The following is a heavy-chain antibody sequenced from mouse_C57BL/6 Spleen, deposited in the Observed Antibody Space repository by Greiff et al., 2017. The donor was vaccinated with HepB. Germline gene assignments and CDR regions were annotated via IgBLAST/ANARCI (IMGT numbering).Heavy chain of an antibody. CDR2: ISSGSSTI. D-gene: IGHD2-3*01. J-gene: IGHJ4*01. CDR3: ARYRDAYAMDY. CDR1: GFTFSDYG. Sequence: EVMLVESGGGLVKPGGSLKLSCAASGFTFSDYGMHWVRQAPEKGLEWVAYISSGSSTIYYADTVKGRFTISRDNAKNTLFLQMTSLRSEDTAMYYCARYRDAYAMDYWGQRTSVTVSS. V-gene: IGHV5-17*01.